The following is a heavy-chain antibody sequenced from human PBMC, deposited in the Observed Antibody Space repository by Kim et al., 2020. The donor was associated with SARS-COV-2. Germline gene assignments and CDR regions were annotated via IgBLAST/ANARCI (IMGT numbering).Heavy chain of an antibody. CDR2: IWYDGSNK. CDR1: GFTFSSYG. CDR3: ARDGILRYFDWSRGGFDY. Sequence: GGSLRLSCAASGFTFSSYGMHWVRQAPGKGLEWVAVIWYDGSNKYYADSVKGRFTISRDNSKNTLYLQMNSLRAEDTAVYYCARDGILRYFDWSRGGFDYWGQGTLVTVSS. V-gene: IGHV3-33*01. D-gene: IGHD3-9*01. J-gene: IGHJ4*02.